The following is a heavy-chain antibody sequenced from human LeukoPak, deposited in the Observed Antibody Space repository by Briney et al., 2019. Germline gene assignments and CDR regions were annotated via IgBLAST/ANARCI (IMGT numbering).Heavy chain of an antibody. CDR3: ARELQSGSYYFDY. CDR1: GYSISNAYY. D-gene: IGHD3-10*01. J-gene: IGHJ4*02. Sequence: SETLSLTCTVSGYSISNAYYWGWIRQPPGKGLEWIGSLYHSGSTYYNPSLKSRVTTSVDTSKNRFSLKLTSVTAADTAVYYCARELQSGSYYFDYWGQGTLATVSS. V-gene: IGHV4-38-2*02. CDR2: LYHSGST.